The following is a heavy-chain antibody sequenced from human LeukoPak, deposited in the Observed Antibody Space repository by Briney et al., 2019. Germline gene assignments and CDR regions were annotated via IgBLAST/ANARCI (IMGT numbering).Heavy chain of an antibody. CDR1: GYTFTGYY. CDR3: ARDIEAGTTDWFDP. CDR2: INPNSGGT. Sequence: ASVKVSCKASGYTFTGYYMHWVRQAPGQGLEWMGWINPNSGGTNYAQKFQGRVTTTRDTSISTAYMELSRLRSDDTAVYYCARDIEAGTTDWFDPWGQGTLVTVSS. V-gene: IGHV1-2*02. J-gene: IGHJ5*02. D-gene: IGHD1-7*01.